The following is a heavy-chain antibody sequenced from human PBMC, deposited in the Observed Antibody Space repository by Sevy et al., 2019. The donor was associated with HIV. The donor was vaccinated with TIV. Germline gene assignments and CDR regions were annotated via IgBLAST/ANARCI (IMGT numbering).Heavy chain of an antibody. J-gene: IGHJ4*02. V-gene: IGHV3-48*02. Sequence: GGSLRLSCAASGFTFSSYSMNWVRQAPGKGLEWVSYISSSSSTIYYADSVKGRFTISRDNAKNSLYLQMNSLRDEDTAVYYCAGDRGIVGAPHRSRYCIDYWGQGTLVTVSS. CDR3: AGDRGIVGAPHRSRYCIDY. CDR2: ISSSSSTI. CDR1: GFTFSSYS. D-gene: IGHD1-26*01.